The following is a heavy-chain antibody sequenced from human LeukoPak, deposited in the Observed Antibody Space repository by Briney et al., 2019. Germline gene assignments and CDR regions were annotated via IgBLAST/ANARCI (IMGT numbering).Heavy chain of an antibody. CDR1: GYRFTTYW. J-gene: IGHJ5*02. CDR3: VRQRGASETINHFDA. Sequence: GESLKISCKTSGYRFTTYWIGRVRQMPGTGLEWVGAIYPDNSDTRYSPSFQGQVVISADRSIRTAYLQWSTVKTSDTAMYYCVRQRGASETINHFDAWGQGTLVTVSS. D-gene: IGHD1-14*01. CDR2: IYPDNSDT. V-gene: IGHV5-51*01.